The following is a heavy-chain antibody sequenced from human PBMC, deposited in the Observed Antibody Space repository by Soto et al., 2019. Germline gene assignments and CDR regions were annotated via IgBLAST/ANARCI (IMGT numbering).Heavy chain of an antibody. CDR1: GYTFTGYD. CDR3: ACLATTVVILDY. J-gene: IGHJ4*02. Sequence: ASVKVSCKASGYTFTGYDINWVRQATGQGLEWMGWMNPNSGNTDYAQKFQGRVTMTRNTSISTAYMELSSLRSEDTAVSFWACLATTVVILDYWGQGTLVTVSS. D-gene: IGHD4-17*01. CDR2: MNPNSGNT. V-gene: IGHV1-8*01.